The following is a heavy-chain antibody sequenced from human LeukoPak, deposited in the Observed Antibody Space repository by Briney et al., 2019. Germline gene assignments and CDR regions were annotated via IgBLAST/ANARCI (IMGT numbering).Heavy chain of an antibody. CDR1: GFTFDDYT. CDR2: ISWDGGST. J-gene: IGHJ5*02. V-gene: IGHV3-43*01. Sequence: GGSLRLSRAASGFTFDDYTMHWVRQAPGKGLEWVSLISWDGGSTYYADSVKGRFTISRDNSKNSLYLQMNSLRTEDTALYYCARGSGSSNWFDPWGQGTLVTVSS. CDR3: ARGSGSSNWFDP. D-gene: IGHD3-10*01.